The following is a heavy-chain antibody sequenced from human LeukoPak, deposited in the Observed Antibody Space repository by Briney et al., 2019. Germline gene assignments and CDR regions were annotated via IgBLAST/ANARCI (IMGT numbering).Heavy chain of an antibody. V-gene: IGHV3-23*01. D-gene: IGHD5-18*01. J-gene: IGHJ4*02. CDR1: GFTFSSYA. CDR3: AKDPVGTVDYYFDY. CDR2: ISGSGGST. Sequence: GGSLRPSCAASGFTFSSYAMSWVRQAPGKGLEWVSAISGSGGSTYYADSVKGRFTISRDNSKNTLYLQMNSLRAEDTAVYYCAKDPVGTVDYYFDYWGQGTLVTVSS.